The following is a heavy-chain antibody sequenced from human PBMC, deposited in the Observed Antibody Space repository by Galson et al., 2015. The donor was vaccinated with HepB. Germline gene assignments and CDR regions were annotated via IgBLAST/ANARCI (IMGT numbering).Heavy chain of an antibody. Sequence: SLRLSCAASGFTFSSYWMSWVRQAPGKGLEWVANIKQDGSEKYYVDSVKGRFTISRDNAKNSLYLQMNSLRAEDTAVYYCARLRSGSYWRDAFDIWGQGTMVTVSS. CDR1: GFTFSSYW. CDR3: ARLRSGSYWRDAFDI. D-gene: IGHD1-26*01. CDR2: IKQDGSEK. V-gene: IGHV3-7*01. J-gene: IGHJ3*02.